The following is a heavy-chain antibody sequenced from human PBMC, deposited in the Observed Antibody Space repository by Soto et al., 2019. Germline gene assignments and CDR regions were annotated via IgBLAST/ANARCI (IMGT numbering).Heavy chain of an antibody. CDR1: GYTFTANY. Sequence: ASVKVSCKASGYTFTANYIHWVRQAPGQGLEWMGWINSNSGGTKYAQNFRGRVTLTRDTSISTVYMDLSRLISDDTAVYYCARGTGTSWFDPWGQGTLVTVSS. J-gene: IGHJ5*02. CDR2: INSNSGGT. CDR3: ARGTGTSWFDP. V-gene: IGHV1-2*02. D-gene: IGHD1-7*01.